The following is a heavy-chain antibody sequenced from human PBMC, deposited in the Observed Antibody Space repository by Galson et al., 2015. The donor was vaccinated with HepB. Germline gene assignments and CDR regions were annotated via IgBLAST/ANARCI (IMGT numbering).Heavy chain of an antibody. CDR3: AREGLGGADYGDYGVNVDY. CDR1: GFTFSSYD. V-gene: IGHV3-13*01. CDR2: IGTAGDT. Sequence: SLRLSCAASGFTFSSYDMHWVRQATGKGLEWVSAIGTAGDTYYADSVKGRFTISRDNSKNTLYLQMNSLRAEDTAVYYCAREGLGGADYGDYGVNVDYWGQGTLVTVSS. D-gene: IGHD4-17*01. J-gene: IGHJ4*02.